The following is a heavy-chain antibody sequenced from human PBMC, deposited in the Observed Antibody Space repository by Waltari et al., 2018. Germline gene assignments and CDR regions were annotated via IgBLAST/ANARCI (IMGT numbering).Heavy chain of an antibody. Sequence: EVQLVESGGALVQPGGSMRLSCSVSGFTFSHYDMHWVRQGPGKGLEWVATIGPSGNPYFAGSVKGRFTISRENAQDSLFLHMNTMRVGDTAVYYCARGKSGDTLSNIFWFDHWGLGTLVTVSS. D-gene: IGHD7-27*01. J-gene: IGHJ5*02. CDR1: GFTFSHYD. CDR2: IGPSGNP. CDR3: ARGKSGDTLSNIFWFDH. V-gene: IGHV3-13*05.